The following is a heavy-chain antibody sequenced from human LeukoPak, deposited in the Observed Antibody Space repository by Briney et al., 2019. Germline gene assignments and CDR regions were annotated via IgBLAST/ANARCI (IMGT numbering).Heavy chain of an antibody. Sequence: GGSLRLSCAASGFTFSSYSMNWVRQAPGKGLEWVSSISSSSSYIYYADSVKGRFTISRDNAKNSLYLQMNSLRAEYTAVYYCAKDPTTFYGSGSYFFDYWGQGTLVTVSS. CDR3: AKDPTTFYGSGSYFFDY. CDR2: ISSSSSYI. D-gene: IGHD3-10*01. J-gene: IGHJ4*02. CDR1: GFTFSSYS. V-gene: IGHV3-21*01.